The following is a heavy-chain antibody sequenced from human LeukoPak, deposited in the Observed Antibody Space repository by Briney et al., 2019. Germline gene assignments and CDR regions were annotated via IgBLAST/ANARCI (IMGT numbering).Heavy chain of an antibody. CDR1: GFTFSSYG. CDR2: IWYDGSNK. CDR3: CIAAAGNNWFDP. Sequence: GRSLSLSCAASGFTFSSYGMHWVRQAPGKGLEWVAVIWYDGSNKYYADSVKGRFTISRDNSKNTLYLQMNSLRAEDTAVYYCCIAAAGNNWFDPWGQGTLVTVSS. J-gene: IGHJ5*02. V-gene: IGHV3-33*01. D-gene: IGHD6-13*01.